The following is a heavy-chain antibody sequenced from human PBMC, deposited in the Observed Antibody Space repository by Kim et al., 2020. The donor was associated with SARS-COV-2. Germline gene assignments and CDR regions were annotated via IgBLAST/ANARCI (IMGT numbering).Heavy chain of an antibody. J-gene: IGHJ5*02. Sequence: YLPDPAKCRFTISRDNSKNTLYLQMNSLRAEDTAVYYCAKFNRVPTGFDPWGQGTLVTVSS. V-gene: IGHV3-23*03. D-gene: IGHD3-3*01. CDR3: AKFNRVPTGFDP.